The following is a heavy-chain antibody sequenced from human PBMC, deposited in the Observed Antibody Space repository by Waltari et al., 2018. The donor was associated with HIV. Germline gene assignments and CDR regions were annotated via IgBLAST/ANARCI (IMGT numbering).Heavy chain of an antibody. CDR1: GFTFSAYW. CDR2: SNSDGSNT. J-gene: IGHJ5*02. Sequence: EVQLVESGGGLVQPGGSLRLSCAASGFTFSAYWMHWVRQAPGKGLVWVSRSNSDGSNTNYADSVKGRFTISRDNAKHTLYLQMNSLRAEDTALYYCARDRCTSSGGSCYNWFDPWGQGSLVTVSS. D-gene: IGHD2-15*01. CDR3: ARDRCTSSGGSCYNWFDP. V-gene: IGHV3-74*01.